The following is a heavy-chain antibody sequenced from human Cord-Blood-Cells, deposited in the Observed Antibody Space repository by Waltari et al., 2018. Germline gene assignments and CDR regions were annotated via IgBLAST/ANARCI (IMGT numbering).Heavy chain of an antibody. CDR1: GGSFSGYY. Sequence: QVQLQQWGAGLLKPSETLSLTCAVYGGSFSGYYWSWIRQPPGKGLEWIGGIKQSGSTNYNPSLKSRVTISVDTSKNQFSLKLSSVTAADTAVYYCARSPYYYGSGSYYNYWGQGTLVTVSS. J-gene: IGHJ4*02. CDR3: ARSPYYYGSGSYYNY. V-gene: IGHV4-34*01. CDR2: IKQSGST. D-gene: IGHD3-10*01.